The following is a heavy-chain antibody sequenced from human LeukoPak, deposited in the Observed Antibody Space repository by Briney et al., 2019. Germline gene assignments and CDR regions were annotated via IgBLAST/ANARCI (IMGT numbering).Heavy chain of an antibody. J-gene: IGHJ3*02. V-gene: IGHV4-31*03. CDR1: SGSISSGGDY. CDR2: IYYSGTA. D-gene: IGHD6-19*01. Sequence: SETLSLTCTVSSGSISSGGDYWSWIRQHPGKGLEWIGYIYYSGTAYYNPSLKSRVTISADTSKNQFSLKLSSVTAADTAVYYCARPYNSGWYGAFDIWGQGTMGTVSS. CDR3: ARPYNSGWYGAFDI.